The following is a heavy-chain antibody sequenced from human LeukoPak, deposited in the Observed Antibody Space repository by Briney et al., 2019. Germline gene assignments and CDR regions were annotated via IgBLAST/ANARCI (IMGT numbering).Heavy chain of an antibody. CDR1: GFTFSSYA. Sequence: GGSLRLSCAASGFTFSSYAMSWVRQAPGKGLEWVSAISGSGGSTYYADSVKGRFTISRDNSKNTLYLQMNSLRAEDTAVYYGAKGPRSSTSCYKYWGQRTLITVSS. CDR3: AKGPRSSTSCYKY. CDR2: ISGSGGST. V-gene: IGHV3-23*01. D-gene: IGHD2-2*02. J-gene: IGHJ4*02.